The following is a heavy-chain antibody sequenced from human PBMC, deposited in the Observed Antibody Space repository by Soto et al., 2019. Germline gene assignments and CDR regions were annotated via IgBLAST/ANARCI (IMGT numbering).Heavy chain of an antibody. CDR1: GFTFTDFY. V-gene: IGHV3-7*03. Sequence: EVQLVQSGGGLVQPGGPLRLSCVASGFTFTDFYMNWVRQAPGKGLEWVANIRPDGSETNYVESVKGRFTTSRDNAKNSLFLQMNSLRADDTAVYYCAGWGGHDYNYWGQGILVTVSS. CDR3: AGWGGHDYNY. CDR2: IRPDGSET. D-gene: IGHD4-4*01. J-gene: IGHJ4*02.